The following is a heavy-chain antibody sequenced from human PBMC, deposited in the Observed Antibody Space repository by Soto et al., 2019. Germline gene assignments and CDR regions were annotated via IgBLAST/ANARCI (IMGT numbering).Heavy chain of an antibody. V-gene: IGHV3-33*01. CDR3: ARDGRSGWTSYHFAY. CDR1: GFTFSAYG. J-gene: IGHJ4*02. Sequence: QVQLVQSGGGVVQPGRSRRLSCAASGFTFSAYGIHWVRQAPGKGLEWVTVIWFDGSHEYYADSVNGPFTISRDNSRNTVYLQMHSLRAEDTAVYYCARDGRSGWTSYHFAYWGQGSLVTVSS. D-gene: IGHD6-19*01. CDR2: IWFDGSHE.